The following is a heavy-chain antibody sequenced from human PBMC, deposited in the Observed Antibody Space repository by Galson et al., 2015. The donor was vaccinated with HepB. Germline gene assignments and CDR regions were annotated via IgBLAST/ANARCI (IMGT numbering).Heavy chain of an antibody. CDR3: AGSVAPAGTGFDY. V-gene: IGHV6-1*01. Sequence: CAISGDSVSNNIAAWNWIRQSPSRGLEWLGRTYYRSKWYNDYAVSVKSRVTINPDTSKNQFSLQLNSVTPEDTAVYYCAGSVAPAGTGFDYWGQGTLVTVSS. CDR2: TYYRSKWYN. CDR1: GDSVSNNIAA. J-gene: IGHJ4*02. D-gene: IGHD2-2*01.